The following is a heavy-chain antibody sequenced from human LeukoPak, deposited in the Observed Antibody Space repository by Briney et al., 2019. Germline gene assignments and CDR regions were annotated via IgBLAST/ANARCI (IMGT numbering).Heavy chain of an antibody. CDR2: INPSGGST. D-gene: IGHD6-19*01. CDR3: AREGPGSGCFFDY. J-gene: IGHJ4*02. Sequence: ASAKVSCKASGYTFTSYYMHWLRQAPGQGLEWMGIINPSGGSTNYAQKFQGRVTMTRDTSTSTVFMEVNSLRSEDTAMYYCAREGPGSGCFFDYWGQGTLVTVSS. V-gene: IGHV1-46*01. CDR1: GYTFTSYY.